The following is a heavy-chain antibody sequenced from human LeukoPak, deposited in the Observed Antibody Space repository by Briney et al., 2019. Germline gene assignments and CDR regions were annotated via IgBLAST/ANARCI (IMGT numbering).Heavy chain of an antibody. J-gene: IGHJ6*02. CDR1: GSTFTGYY. CDR2: INPNSGGT. V-gene: IGHV1-2*02. Sequence: ASVKVSCKASGSTFTGYYMHWVRQAPGQGLEWMGWINPNSGGTDYAQKFQGRVTMTRDTSLSTAYMELSRLRSDDTAVYYCTRATPVVVPAAGHYYYGMDVWGQGTTVTVSS. CDR3: TRATPVVVPAAGHYYYGMDV. D-gene: IGHD2-2*01.